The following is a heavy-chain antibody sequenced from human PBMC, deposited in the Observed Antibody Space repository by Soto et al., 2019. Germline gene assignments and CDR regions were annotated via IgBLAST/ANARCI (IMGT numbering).Heavy chain of an antibody. V-gene: IGHV4-59*08. CDR3: ARQDWNNQFLDY. D-gene: IGHD1-1*01. Sequence: QVQLQESGPGLVKPSETLSLTCTVSGGSISSYYWSWIRQPPGKGLEWIGYIYYSGSTNYNPSLKSRVTISVDTSKNQFSLKLSSVTAADTAVYYCARQDWNNQFLDYWGQGTLVTVSS. CDR2: IYYSGST. J-gene: IGHJ4*02. CDR1: GGSISSYY.